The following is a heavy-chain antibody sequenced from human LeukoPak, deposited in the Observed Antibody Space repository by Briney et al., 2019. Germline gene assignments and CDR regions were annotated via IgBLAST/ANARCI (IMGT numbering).Heavy chain of an antibody. CDR1: GFTFITND. V-gene: IGHV3-53*01. J-gene: IGHJ4*02. D-gene: IGHD1-14*01. CDR2: LYSDGNT. Sequence: GGSLRLSCAASGFTFITNDMTWVRQAPGKGLEWVSVLYSDGNTKYADSVQGRFIISRDNSKNTLYLEMNSLRPDDTAVYYCARGVEPLAANTLAYCGQGTLVTVSS. CDR3: ARGVEPLAANTLAY.